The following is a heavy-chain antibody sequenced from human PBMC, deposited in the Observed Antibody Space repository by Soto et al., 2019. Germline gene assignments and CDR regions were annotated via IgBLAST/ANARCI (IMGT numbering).Heavy chain of an antibody. CDR1: GYTFTGYY. CDR3: ARLSSVTTTVRSFDY. Sequence: SVKVSCKASGYTFTGYYMHWVRQAPVQGLEWMGWINPNSGGTNYAQKFQGRVTMTRDTSISTAYTELSRLRSDDTAVYYCARLSSVTTTVRSFDYWGQGTLVTVSS. CDR2: INPNSGGT. J-gene: IGHJ4*02. D-gene: IGHD4-17*01. V-gene: IGHV1-2*02.